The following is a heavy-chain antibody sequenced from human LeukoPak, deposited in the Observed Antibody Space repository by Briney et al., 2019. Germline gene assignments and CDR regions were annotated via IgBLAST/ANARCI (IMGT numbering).Heavy chain of an antibody. CDR2: IYHSGST. J-gene: IGHJ5*02. Sequence: RSSETLSLTCTVSGYSISSGYYWGWIRQPPGKGLEWIGSIYHSGSTYYNPSLKSRVTISVDTSKNQFSLKLSSVTAADTAVYYCARDGGDYDFWSGYHEPNWFDPWGQGTLVTVSS. CDR3: ARDGGDYDFWSGYHEPNWFDP. D-gene: IGHD3-3*01. V-gene: IGHV4-38-2*02. CDR1: GYSISSGYY.